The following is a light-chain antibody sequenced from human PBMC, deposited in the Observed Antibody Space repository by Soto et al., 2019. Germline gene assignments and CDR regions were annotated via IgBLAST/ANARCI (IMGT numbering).Light chain of an antibody. Sequence: QSALTQPASVSGSPGQSITIPCTGTSSDVGGYNYVSWYQQHPGKAPKLMIYDVSNRPSGVSNRFSGSKSGNTASLTISGLQAEDEADYYCSSFRSSSTLYVFGTGTKVTVL. CDR2: DVS. J-gene: IGLJ1*01. V-gene: IGLV2-14*01. CDR1: SSDVGGYNY. CDR3: SSFRSSSTLYV.